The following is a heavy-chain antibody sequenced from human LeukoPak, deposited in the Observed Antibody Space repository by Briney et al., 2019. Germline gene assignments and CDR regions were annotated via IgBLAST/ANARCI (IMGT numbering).Heavy chain of an antibody. CDR2: IYPGDSDT. D-gene: IGHD4-17*01. CDR3: ARIATVTTLEDSFDP. V-gene: IGHV5-51*01. Sequence: GESLKISCKGSGYSFTSYWIGWVRQMPGKGLEWMGIIYPGDSDTRYSPSFQGQVTISADKSISTAYLQWSSLKASDTAMYYCARIATVTTLEDSFDPWGQGTLVTVSS. CDR1: GYSFTSYW. J-gene: IGHJ5*02.